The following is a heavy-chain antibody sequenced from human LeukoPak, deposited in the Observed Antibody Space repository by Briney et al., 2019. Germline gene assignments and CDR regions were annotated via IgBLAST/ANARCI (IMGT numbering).Heavy chain of an antibody. D-gene: IGHD1-7*01. V-gene: IGHV3-21*01. Sequence: GGSLRLSCAASGFTFSSYSMNWVRQAPGKGLEWVSSISSSSSYIYYADSVKGRFSISRDNAKNSLYLQMNSLRAEDTAVYYCAREFWNYALDYWGQGTLVTVSS. J-gene: IGHJ4*02. CDR2: ISSSSSYI. CDR1: GFTFSSYS. CDR3: AREFWNYALDY.